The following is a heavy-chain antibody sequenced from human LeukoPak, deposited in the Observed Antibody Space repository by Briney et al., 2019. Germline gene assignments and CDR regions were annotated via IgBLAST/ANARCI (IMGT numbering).Heavy chain of an antibody. CDR3: AREVVVPAAIYYYYGMDV. D-gene: IGHD2-2*02. V-gene: IGHV3-33*01. CDR1: GFTFSSYG. CDR2: IWYDGSNK. J-gene: IGHJ6*04. Sequence: GRSLRLSCAASGFTFSSYGMHWVRQAPGKGLEWVAVIWYDGSNKYYADSVKGRFTISRDNSKNTLYLQMNSLRAEDTAVYYCAREVVVPAAIYYYYGMDVWGKGTTVTVSS.